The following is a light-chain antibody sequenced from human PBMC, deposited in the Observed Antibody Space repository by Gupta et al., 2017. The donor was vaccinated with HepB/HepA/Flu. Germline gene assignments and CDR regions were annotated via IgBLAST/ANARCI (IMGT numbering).Light chain of an antibody. V-gene: IGKV2-30*01. CDR1: QSRAATEGRTY. Sequence: DVVLTQSPRSLPVILGQPAAIAWWSIQSRAATEGRTYLGWFKQRLGQRPRRLFYKVSNRDAGVPDRFVGSGSGSYLPLTISSGEAEDVGCYYCRQTTHWPPLAFGGGTKVE. J-gene: IGKJ4*01. CDR2: KVS. CDR3: RQTTHWPPLA.